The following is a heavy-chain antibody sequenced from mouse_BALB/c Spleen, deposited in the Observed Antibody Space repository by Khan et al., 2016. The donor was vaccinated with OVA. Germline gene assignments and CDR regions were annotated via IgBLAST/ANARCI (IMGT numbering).Heavy chain of an antibody. CDR2: IYPGNSDT. Sequence: EVQLQQSGTVLARPGASVKMSCKASGYTFTNYWMHWVKQRPGQVLEWVGAIYPGNSDTRYNQKFKGKAKLTAVTSASTPYLELSSLTSEDSAVYYCTRSYDSYYFDYWGQGTTLTVSS. CDR1: GYTFTNYW. CDR3: TRSYDSYYFDY. D-gene: IGHD2-4*01. V-gene: IGHV1-5*01. J-gene: IGHJ2*01.